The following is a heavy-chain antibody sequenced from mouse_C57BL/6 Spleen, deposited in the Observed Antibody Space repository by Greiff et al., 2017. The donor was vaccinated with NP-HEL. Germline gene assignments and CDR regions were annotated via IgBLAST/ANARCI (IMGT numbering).Heavy chain of an antibody. V-gene: IGHV1-26*01. CDR1: GYTFTDYY. CDR2: INPNNGGT. D-gene: IGHD2-10*01. J-gene: IGHJ4*01. CDR3: ACLLHYYAMDY. Sequence: EVQLQQSGPELVKPGASVKISCKASGYTFTDYYMNWVKQSHGKSLEWIGDINPNNGGTSYNQKFKGKATLTVDKSSSTAYMELRSLTSEDSAVYYCACLLHYYAMDYWGQGTSVTVSS.